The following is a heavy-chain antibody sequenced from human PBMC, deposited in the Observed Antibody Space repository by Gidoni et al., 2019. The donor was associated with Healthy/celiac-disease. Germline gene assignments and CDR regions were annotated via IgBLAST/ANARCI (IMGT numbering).Heavy chain of an antibody. CDR3: ARDGLSYGDYVIEGNWFDP. J-gene: IGHJ5*02. Sequence: VAVIWYDGSNKYYADSVKGRFTISRDNSKNTLYLQMNSLRAEDTAVYYCARDGLSYGDYVIEGNWFDPWGQGTLVTVSS. V-gene: IGHV3-33*01. CDR2: IWYDGSNK. D-gene: IGHD4-17*01.